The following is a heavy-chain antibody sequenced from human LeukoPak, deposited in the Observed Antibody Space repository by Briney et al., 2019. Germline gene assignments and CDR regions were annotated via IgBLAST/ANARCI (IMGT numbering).Heavy chain of an antibody. Sequence: SETLSLTCTVSGGSISSSSYYWGWIRQPPGKGLEWIGSIHYSGSTNYNPSLKSRVTISVDTSKNQFSLKLSSVTAADTAVYYCARHDQSFDPWGQGTLVTVSS. D-gene: IGHD2-2*01. CDR3: ARHDQSFDP. CDR2: IHYSGST. J-gene: IGHJ5*02. CDR1: GGSISSSSYY. V-gene: IGHV4-39*07.